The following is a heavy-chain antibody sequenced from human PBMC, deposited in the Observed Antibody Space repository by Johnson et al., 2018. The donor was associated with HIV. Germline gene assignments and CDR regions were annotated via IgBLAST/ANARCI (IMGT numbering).Heavy chain of an antibody. D-gene: IGHD1-26*01. V-gene: IGHV3-30-3*01. CDR3: ARDNGESYYSALDS. J-gene: IGHJ3*02. Sequence: QVQLVESGGGVVQPGRSLRLSCAASGFTFSSYAMHWVRQAPGKGLEWVAVISSDGSNKYYADSVKGRFTISRDNSKNTLYLQMNRLRAEDTAVYYCARDNGESYYSALDSWGQGTMVPVSS. CDR2: ISSDGSNK. CDR1: GFTFSSYA.